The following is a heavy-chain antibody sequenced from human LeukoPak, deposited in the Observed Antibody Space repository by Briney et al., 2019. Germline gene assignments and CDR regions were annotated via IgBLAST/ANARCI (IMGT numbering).Heavy chain of an antibody. J-gene: IGHJ6*03. V-gene: IGHV3-30*02. CDR3: APIAAAGTGRYMDV. CDR1: GFTFSSYG. D-gene: IGHD6-13*01. Sequence: GGSLRLSCAASGFTFSSYGMHWVRQAPGKGLEWVAFIRYDGSNKYYADSVKGRFTITRDNSKNTLYLQMNSLRAEDTAVYYCAPIAAAGTGRYMDVWGKGTTVTVSS. CDR2: IRYDGSNK.